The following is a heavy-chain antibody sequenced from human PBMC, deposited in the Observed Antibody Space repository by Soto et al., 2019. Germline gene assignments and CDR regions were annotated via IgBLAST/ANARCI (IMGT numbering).Heavy chain of an antibody. Sequence: QVQLQESGPGLVKPSETLSLTCTVSGDSISSLYWSWIRQPPGKGLEWIGYIYYSGSINYNPSLKSRVTISVDPSKYQFALRLSSVTAADTAVYYGAKSRWDTSGWKTDYWGQGTLVTVSS. CDR2: IYYSGSI. J-gene: IGHJ4*02. CDR3: AKSRWDTSGWKTDY. D-gene: IGHD6-19*01. CDR1: GDSISSLY. V-gene: IGHV4-59*01.